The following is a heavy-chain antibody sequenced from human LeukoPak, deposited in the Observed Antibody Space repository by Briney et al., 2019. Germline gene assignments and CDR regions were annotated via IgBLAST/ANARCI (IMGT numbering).Heavy chain of an antibody. J-gene: IGHJ4*02. CDR1: GGSISSYY. CDR2: IYYSGST. Sequence: KPSETLSLTCTVSGGSISSYYWSWIRQPPGKGLEWIWYIYYSGSTNYNPSLKSRVTISVDTSKNQFSLKLSSVTAADTAVYYCARGSLWFRELLPYHFDYWGQGTLVTVSS. CDR3: ARGSLWFRELLPYHFDY. D-gene: IGHD3-10*01. V-gene: IGHV4-59*01.